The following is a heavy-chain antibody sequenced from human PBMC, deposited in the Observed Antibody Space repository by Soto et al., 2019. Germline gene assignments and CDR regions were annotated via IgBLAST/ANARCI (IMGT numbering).Heavy chain of an antibody. Sequence: GGSLRLSCAASGFTFSTYAMSWVRQAPGKWLEWVSAISDSGDNTFYADSVKGRFTISRDNSRDTLYLRMNSLRAEDTAVYYCAKIQQWTRFDYWGQGXLVTVYS. CDR3: AKIQQWTRFDY. CDR2: ISDSGDNT. CDR1: GFTFSTYA. V-gene: IGHV3-23*01. D-gene: IGHD6-19*01. J-gene: IGHJ4*02.